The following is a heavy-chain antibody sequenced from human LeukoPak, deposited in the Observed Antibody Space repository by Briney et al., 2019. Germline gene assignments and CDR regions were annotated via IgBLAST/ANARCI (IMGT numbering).Heavy chain of an antibody. CDR3: ARRYCIGGNCRYSDY. CDR2: TTNKANSYTT. Sequence: GGSLRLSCAASGFTLSDHYTDWVRQAPGKGLEWVGRTTNKANSYTTEYAASVKGRFTISRDDSKNPLYLQMNSLKTEDTAVYYCARRYCIGGNCRYSDYWGQGTLVTVSS. V-gene: IGHV3-72*01. J-gene: IGHJ4*02. D-gene: IGHD2-15*01. CDR1: GFTLSDHY.